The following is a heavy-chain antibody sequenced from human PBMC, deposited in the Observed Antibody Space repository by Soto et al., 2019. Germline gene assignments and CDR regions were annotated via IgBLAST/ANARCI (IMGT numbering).Heavy chain of an antibody. J-gene: IGHJ4*02. CDR2: IWYDGSNK. CDR1: GFTFSSYG. Sequence: PGGSLRLSCAASGFTFSSYGMHWVRQAPGKGLEWVAVIWYDGSNKYYADSVKGRFTISRDNSKNTLYLQMNSLRAEDTAVYYCAKAVHATSPRPDHWGQGTLVTVSS. CDR3: AKAVHATSPRPDH. V-gene: IGHV3-33*06. D-gene: IGHD6-6*01.